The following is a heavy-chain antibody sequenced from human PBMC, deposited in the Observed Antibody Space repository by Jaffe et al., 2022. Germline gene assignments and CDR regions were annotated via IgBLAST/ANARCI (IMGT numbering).Heavy chain of an antibody. CDR1: GGTFSSYA. V-gene: IGHV1-69*01. J-gene: IGHJ6*03. CDR3: ARGEDIVVVPAATPGLTLYYYYYMDV. Sequence: QVQLVQSGAEVKKPGSSVKVSCKASGGTFSSYAISWVRQAPGQGLEWMGGIIPIFGTANYAQKFQGRVTITADESTSTAYMELSSLRSEDTAVYYCARGEDIVVVPAATPGLTLYYYYYMDVWGKGTTVTVSS. D-gene: IGHD2-2*02. CDR2: IIPIFGTA.